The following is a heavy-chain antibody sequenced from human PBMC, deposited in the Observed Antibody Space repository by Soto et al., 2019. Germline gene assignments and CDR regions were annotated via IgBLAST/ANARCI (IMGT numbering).Heavy chain of an antibody. J-gene: IGHJ4*02. CDR1: GFTFSTYW. Sequence: EVQLVESGGGLVQPGGSLRLSCEASGFTFSTYWMSWVRQAPGKGLEWVANIKQDGSERYYVDSVKGRFTISRDNAKNSLYLQMNSLRAEDTAVHYCARDSGTSDYWGQGTLVTVS. V-gene: IGHV3-7*01. D-gene: IGHD1-1*01. CDR3: ARDSGTSDY. CDR2: IKQDGSER.